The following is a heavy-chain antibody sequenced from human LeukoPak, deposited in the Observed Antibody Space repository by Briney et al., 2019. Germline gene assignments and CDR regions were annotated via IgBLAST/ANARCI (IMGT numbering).Heavy chain of an antibody. CDR1: GYIFTSYF. CDR3: ARGNPYCGGDCYPFDY. CDR2: INPSGGST. Sequence: ASVKVSCKASGYIFTSYFMHWVRQAPGQGLEWMGLINPSGGSTRYAQKFQGRVTMTRDMSTSTVYMELSSLRSEDTAVYYCARGNPYCGGDCYPFDYWGQGTLVTVSS. J-gene: IGHJ4*02. V-gene: IGHV1-46*01. D-gene: IGHD2-21*02.